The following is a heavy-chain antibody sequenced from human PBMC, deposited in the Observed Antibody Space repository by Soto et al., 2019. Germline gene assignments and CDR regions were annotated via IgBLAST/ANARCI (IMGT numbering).Heavy chain of an antibody. V-gene: IGHV4-61*08. J-gene: IGHJ6*02. CDR2: IYYSGST. Sequence: PSETLSLTCTVSGGSISSGGYYWSWIRQRPGKGLEWIGYIYYSGSTNYNPSLKSRVTISVDTSKNQFSLKLSSVTAADTAVYYCARKPPATLRSYGMDVWGQGTTVTVSS. CDR3: ARKPPATLRSYGMDV. CDR1: GGSISSGGYY.